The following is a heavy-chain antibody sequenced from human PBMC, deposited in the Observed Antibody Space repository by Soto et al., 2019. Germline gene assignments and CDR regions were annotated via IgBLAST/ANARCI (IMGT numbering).Heavy chain of an antibody. D-gene: IGHD3-10*01. CDR2: ISSSSSTI. Sequence: PGGSLRLSCAASGFTFSSYSMNWVRQAPGKGLEWVLYISSSSSTIYYADSVKGRFTISRDNAKNSLYLQMNSLRAEDTAVYYCARDLVPFVITMVRGFNMDVWGKGTTVTVSS. V-gene: IGHV3-48*01. J-gene: IGHJ6*03. CDR1: GFTFSSYS. CDR3: ARDLVPFVITMVRGFNMDV.